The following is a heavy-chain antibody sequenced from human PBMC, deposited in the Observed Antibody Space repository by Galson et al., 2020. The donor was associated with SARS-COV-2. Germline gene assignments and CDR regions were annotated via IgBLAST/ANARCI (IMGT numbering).Heavy chain of an antibody. CDR2: IYKSGKT. Sequence: SETLSLTCTVSGASISSGSYYWSWIRQPAGKGLEWIGRIYKSGKTNYNPSLWSQVTISVDTSKNQFSLKLTSVTAADTAVYYCARGNSPCVTIFGVLTGTCGMDVWGQRTTVTVSS. V-gene: IGHV4-61*02. CDR1: GASISSGSYY. D-gene: IGHD3-3*01. CDR3: ARGNSPCVTIFGVLTGTCGMDV. J-gene: IGHJ6*02.